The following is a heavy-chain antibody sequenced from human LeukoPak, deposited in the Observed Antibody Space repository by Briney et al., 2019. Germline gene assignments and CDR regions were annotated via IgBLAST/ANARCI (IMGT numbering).Heavy chain of an antibody. D-gene: IGHD2-2*01. Sequence: SQTLSLTCAISGDSVSSNSVTWNWIRQSPSRGLEWLGRTYYRSTWYNDYAVSVRGRITVNPDTSKNQLSLHLYSVTPEDTAVYYCARRLTQYDCFDPWGQGILVTVSS. CDR2: TYYRSTWYN. CDR1: GDSVSSNSVT. V-gene: IGHV6-1*01. CDR3: ARRLTQYDCFDP. J-gene: IGHJ5*02.